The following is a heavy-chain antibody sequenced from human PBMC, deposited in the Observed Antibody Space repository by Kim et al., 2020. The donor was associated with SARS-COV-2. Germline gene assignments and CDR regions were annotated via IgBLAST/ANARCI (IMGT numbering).Heavy chain of an antibody. CDR3: ARGGNNYDYVWGSYRRQDGYWYFDL. D-gene: IGHD3-16*02. J-gene: IGHJ2*01. CDR1: GGSFSGYY. CDR2: INHSGST. V-gene: IGHV4-34*01. Sequence: SETLSLTCAVYGGSFSGYYWSWIRQPPGKGLEWIGEINHSGSTNYNPSLKSRVTISVDTSKNQFSLKLSSVTAADTAVYYCARGGNNYDYVWGSYRRQDGYWYFDLWGRGTLVTVSS.